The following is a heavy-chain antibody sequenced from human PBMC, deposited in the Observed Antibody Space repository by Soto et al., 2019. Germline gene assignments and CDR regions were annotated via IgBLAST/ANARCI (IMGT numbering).Heavy chain of an antibody. Sequence: SETLSLTCAVSGYSISTGYYWGWIRQPPGKGLEWIGSIFHSGRTYYNPSLKSRLTISVDTSKSQFSLILSSVTATDTAVYYCVRDGVSTEFQYWGQGILVTVSS. CDR2: IFHSGRT. CDR3: VRDGVSTEFQY. J-gene: IGHJ1*01. D-gene: IGHD5-12*01. V-gene: IGHV4-38-2*02. CDR1: GYSISTGYY.